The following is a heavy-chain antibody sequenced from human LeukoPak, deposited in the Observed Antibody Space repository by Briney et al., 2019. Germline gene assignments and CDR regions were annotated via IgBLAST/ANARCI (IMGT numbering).Heavy chain of an antibody. D-gene: IGHD3-22*01. CDR2: INHSGST. CDR3: ARYPYYDSSWVRGSYYYYMDV. CDR1: GGSISSSSYY. J-gene: IGHJ6*03. V-gene: IGHV4-39*07. Sequence: PSETLSLTCTVSGGSISSSSYYWIWIRRPPGKGLEWIGEINHSGSTHYNPSLKSRVTISVDTSNNQFSLKLSSVTAADTAIYYCARYPYYDSSWVRGSYYYYMDVWGKGTTVTVSS.